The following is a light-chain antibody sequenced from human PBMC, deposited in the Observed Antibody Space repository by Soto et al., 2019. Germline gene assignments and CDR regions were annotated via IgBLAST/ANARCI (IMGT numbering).Light chain of an antibody. CDR1: QGISSY. J-gene: IGKJ3*01. Sequence: AIRMTQSPSSFSASTGDRVTITCRASQGISSYLAWYQQKPGKAPKLLIYAASTLHSGVPSRFSGSGSGTDFTLTISCLQSEDFATYYCQQYYSYPFTFGPGT. CDR3: QQYYSYPFT. CDR2: AAS. V-gene: IGKV1-8*01.